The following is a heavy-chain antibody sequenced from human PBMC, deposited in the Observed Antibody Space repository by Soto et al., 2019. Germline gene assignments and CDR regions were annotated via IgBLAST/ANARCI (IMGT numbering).Heavy chain of an antibody. Sequence: GGSLRLSCAASGFTFSSYSMNWVRQAPGKGLEWVSYISSSSSTIYYADSVKGRFTISRDNAKNSLYLQMNSLRDEDTAVYYCARDDDYSNYGRHVRGYYYYGMDVWGQGTTVTVSS. CDR3: ARDDDYSNYGRHVRGYYYYGMDV. J-gene: IGHJ6*02. V-gene: IGHV3-48*02. D-gene: IGHD4-4*01. CDR2: ISSSSSTI. CDR1: GFTFSSYS.